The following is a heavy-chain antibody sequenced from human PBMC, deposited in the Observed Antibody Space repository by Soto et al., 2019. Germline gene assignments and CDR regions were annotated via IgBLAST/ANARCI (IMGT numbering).Heavy chain of an antibody. CDR2: VNPNSGNT. D-gene: IGHD3-10*01. CDR1: GYTFTSYD. CDR3: ARGGYTYYYGSGSYRFGIDV. V-gene: IGHV1-8*01. Sequence: ASVKVSCKASGYTFTSYDINWVRQATGQGLEWMGWVNPNSGNTGYAQKFQGRVTMTRNTSISTAYMELSSLRSEDTAVYYCARGGYTYYYGSGSYRFGIDVWGQGTTVTVSS. J-gene: IGHJ6*02.